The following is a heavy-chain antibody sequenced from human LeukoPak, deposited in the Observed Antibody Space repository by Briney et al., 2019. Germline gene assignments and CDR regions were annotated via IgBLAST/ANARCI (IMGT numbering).Heavy chain of an antibody. CDR3: ARAAGGTPTYNWFDP. Sequence: PSETLSLTCAVSGGSISSGGYSWSWIRQPPGKGLEWIGYIYHSGSTYYNPSLKSRVTISVDRSKNQFSLKLSSVTAADTAVYYCARAAGGTPTYNWFDPWGQGTLVTVSS. D-gene: IGHD1-1*01. J-gene: IGHJ5*02. CDR1: GGSISSGGYS. V-gene: IGHV4-30-2*01. CDR2: IYHSGST.